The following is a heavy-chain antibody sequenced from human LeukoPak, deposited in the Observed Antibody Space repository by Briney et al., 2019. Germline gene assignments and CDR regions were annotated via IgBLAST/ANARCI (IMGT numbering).Heavy chain of an antibody. D-gene: IGHD2-2*01. CDR2: IYYSGST. V-gene: IGHV4-31*03. CDR3: ARARSYCSSTSCYEIDAFDI. Sequence: TSETLSLTCTVSGGSISSGGYYWSWIRQHPGKGLEWIGYIYYSGSTYYNPSLKSRVTISVDTSKNQFSLKLSSVTAADTAAYYCARARSYCSSTSCYEIDAFDIWGQGTMVTVSS. J-gene: IGHJ3*02. CDR1: GGSISSGGYY.